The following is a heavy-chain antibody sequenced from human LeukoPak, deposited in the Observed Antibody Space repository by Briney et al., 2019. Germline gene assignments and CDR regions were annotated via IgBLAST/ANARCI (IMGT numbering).Heavy chain of an antibody. D-gene: IGHD3-22*01. J-gene: IGHJ4*02. CDR1: GYSFTDFS. Sequence: ASVKVSCKASGYSFTDFSMHWVRQAPGQGPEWMGWINPNSGQTSYLQKFQDRVTMTRDTSTTTVYMELSSLRSDDSAMYYCAKEGEYGSGYFYVFDSWGQGTLVTVSS. CDR2: INPNSGQT. CDR3: AKEGEYGSGYFYVFDS. V-gene: IGHV1-2*02.